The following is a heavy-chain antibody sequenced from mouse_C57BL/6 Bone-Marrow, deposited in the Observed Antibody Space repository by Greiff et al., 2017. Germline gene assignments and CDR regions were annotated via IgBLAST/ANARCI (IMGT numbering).Heavy chain of an antibody. CDR1: GFTFSSYA. J-gene: IGHJ2*01. Sequence: EVKVVESGGGLVKPGGSLKLSCAASGFTFSSYAMSWVRQTPEKRLEWVATISDGGSYTYYPDNVKGRFTISRDNAKNNLYLQMSHLKSEDTAMYYCARDLGHWGQGTTLTVSS. D-gene: IGHD3-1*01. CDR2: ISDGGSYT. CDR3: ARDLGH. V-gene: IGHV5-4*01.